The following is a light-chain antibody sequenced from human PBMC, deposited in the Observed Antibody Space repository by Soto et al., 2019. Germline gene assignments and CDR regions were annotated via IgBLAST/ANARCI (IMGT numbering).Light chain of an antibody. V-gene: IGKV1-39*01. CDR2: AAS. CDR3: QQSYSTPPT. CDR1: QSISSY. Sequence: EIRVSQSPASLSASIGDRVTITCRASQSISSYLNWYQQKPGKAPKLLIYAASSLQSGVPSRFSGSGSGTDFTLTISSLQPEDFATYYRQQSYSTPPTFAQGTKVAIK. J-gene: IGKJ1*01.